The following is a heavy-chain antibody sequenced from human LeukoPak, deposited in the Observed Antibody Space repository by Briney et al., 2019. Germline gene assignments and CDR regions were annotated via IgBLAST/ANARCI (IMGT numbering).Heavy chain of an antibody. J-gene: IGHJ4*02. V-gene: IGHV4-39*01. CDR3: VILYSSSWYFDY. CDR1: GASISSSSYD. CDR2: IYDSGRT. D-gene: IGHD6-13*01. Sequence: SETLSLTCTVSGASISSSSYDSGWIRQPPGKGLEWIVGIYDSGRTYYNPSLNSPATISADTSNSQFSLKLSSVTAADTAVYLCVILYSSSWYFDYWGQGTLVTVSS.